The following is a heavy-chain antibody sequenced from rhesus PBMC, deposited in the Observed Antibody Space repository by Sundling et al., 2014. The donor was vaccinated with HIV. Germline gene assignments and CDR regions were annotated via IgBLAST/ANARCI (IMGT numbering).Heavy chain of an antibody. CDR1: GFSLSTSGMG. CDR2: IYWDDDK. Sequence: QVTLKESGPALVKPTQTLTLTCTFSGFSLSTSGMGVGWIRQPPGKTLEWLAHIYWDDDKRYRTSLKSRLTISKDTSKNQVVLTMTNMDPVDTGTYYCARRGHEDDYAHYDYWGQGVLVTVSS. J-gene: IGHJ4*01. CDR3: ARRGHEDDYAHYDY. V-gene: IGHV2-174*02. D-gene: IGHD3-9*01.